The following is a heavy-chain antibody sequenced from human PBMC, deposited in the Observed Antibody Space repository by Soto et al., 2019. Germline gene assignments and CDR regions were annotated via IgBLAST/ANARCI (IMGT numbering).Heavy chain of an antibody. CDR2: ISSRSSTI. Sequence: AGSLRLSCAASGFTFSSYGMTWVREAPGKGLEWVSFISSRSSTIYYADSVKGRFTISRDNAKNSLYLQLNMLRDNDTAVYKCARERAYCYDSSSTNCFEPWGQGTLVTVSS. CDR3: ARERAYCYDSSSTNCFEP. CDR1: GFTFSSYG. J-gene: IGHJ5*02. V-gene: IGHV3-48*02. D-gene: IGHD3-22*01.